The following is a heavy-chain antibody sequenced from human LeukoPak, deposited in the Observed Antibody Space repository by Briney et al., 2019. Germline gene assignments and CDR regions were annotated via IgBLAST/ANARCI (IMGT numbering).Heavy chain of an antibody. CDR2: ISTSSNTI. Sequence: PGGSLRLSCAASGFTFSSYSMNWVRQAPGKGLEWVSYISTSSNTIHYADSVKGRFTISRDNAKNSLYLQMSSLRDEDTAVYYCARGPGYSSGWYGVSGLDYWGQGTLVTVSS. CDR1: GFTFSSYS. V-gene: IGHV3-48*02. CDR3: ARGPGYSSGWYGVSGLDY. J-gene: IGHJ4*02. D-gene: IGHD6-19*01.